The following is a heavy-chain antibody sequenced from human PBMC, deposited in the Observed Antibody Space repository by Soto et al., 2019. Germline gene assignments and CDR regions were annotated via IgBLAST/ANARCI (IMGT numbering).Heavy chain of an antibody. J-gene: IGHJ4*02. CDR1: GYTFTSYY. Sequence: QVQLVQSGAEVKKPGASVKVSCKASGYTFTSYYMHWVRQAPRQGLEWMGIIKPSGGSTSYAQKLQGRVTMTRDTSTSTVDMELSSMRSEDKAVYYCARVRDLTPDFDYWGQGTLVTVSS. CDR3: ARVRDLTPDFDY. V-gene: IGHV1-46*03. CDR2: IKPSGGST. D-gene: IGHD3-16*01.